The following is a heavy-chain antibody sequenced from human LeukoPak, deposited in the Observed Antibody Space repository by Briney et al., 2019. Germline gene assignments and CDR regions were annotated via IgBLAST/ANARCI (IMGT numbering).Heavy chain of an antibody. CDR2: IYQADYDT. V-gene: IGHV5-51*01. D-gene: IGHD4-17*01. CDR3: ARPGGDSGD. CDR1: GYWFTITL. J-gene: IGHJ4*02. Sequence: GESLKISCMGCGYWFTITLFCLVRQLPGAGLERKGIIYQADYDTRYSPPFQGQVTNSVDKTISTTHLQWSSLKASDTAIYYCARPGGDSGDWGQGTLVTVSS.